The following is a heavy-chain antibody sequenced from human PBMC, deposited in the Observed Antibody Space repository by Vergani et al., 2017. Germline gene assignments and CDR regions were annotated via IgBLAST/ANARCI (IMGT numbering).Heavy chain of an antibody. V-gene: IGHV4-34*01. D-gene: IGHD4-17*01. CDR2: INHSGST. CDR3: ARVLSPDYDYGDYDY. J-gene: IGHJ4*02. CDR1: GGSFSGYY. Sequence: QVQLQQWGAGLLKPSETLSLTCAVYGGSFSGYYWSWIRQPPGKGLEWIGEINHSGSTNYNPSLKSRVTISVDTSKNQFSLKLSSVTAADTAVYYCARVLSPDYDYGDYDYWGQGTLVTVSS.